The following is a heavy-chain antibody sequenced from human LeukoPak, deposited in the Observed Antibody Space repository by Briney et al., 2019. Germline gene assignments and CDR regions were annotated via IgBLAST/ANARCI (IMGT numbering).Heavy chain of an antibody. V-gene: IGHV3-9*01. Sequence: PGGSLRLSCAASGFTFDDYAMHWVRQAPGKGLKCVSGISWNSGSIGYADSVKGRFTISRDNAKNSLYLQMNRLRAEDTALYYCAKDIRSYYYGMDVWGQGTTVTVSS. D-gene: IGHD1-14*01. CDR2: ISWNSGSI. CDR3: AKDIRSYYYGMDV. J-gene: IGHJ6*02. CDR1: GFTFDDYA.